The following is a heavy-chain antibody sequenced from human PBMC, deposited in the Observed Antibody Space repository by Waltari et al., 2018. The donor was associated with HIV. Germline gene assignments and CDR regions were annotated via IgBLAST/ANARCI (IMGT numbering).Heavy chain of an antibody. D-gene: IGHD2-15*01. J-gene: IGHJ4*02. V-gene: IGHV1-2*02. CDR2: INPKSGVT. CDR3: ARDWWQLPSGGYFFDY. Sequence: QVQLVQSGAEVKKPGASVKVFCTASRFTFPPYYVPWVRQAPGQGLEWMGWINPKSGVTHFAQNFQGRINMTRDTSIKTAYLELSRLQSDDTAVYYCARDWWQLPSGGYFFDYWGQGTLVTVSS. CDR1: RFTFPPYY.